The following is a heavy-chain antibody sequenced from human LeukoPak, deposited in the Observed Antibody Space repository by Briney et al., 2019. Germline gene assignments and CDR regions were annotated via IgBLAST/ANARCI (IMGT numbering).Heavy chain of an antibody. D-gene: IGHD5-18*01. J-gene: IGHJ4*02. V-gene: IGHV3-7*03. Sequence: GGSLRLSCAASGFTFSSYWMSWVRQAPGKGLEWVANIKQDGSEKYYVDSVKGRFTTSRDNAKNSLYLQMNSLRAEDTAVYYCERDSGYSYGPDNYWGQGTLVTVSS. CDR3: ERDSGYSYGPDNY. CDR1: GFTFSSYW. CDR2: IKQDGSEK.